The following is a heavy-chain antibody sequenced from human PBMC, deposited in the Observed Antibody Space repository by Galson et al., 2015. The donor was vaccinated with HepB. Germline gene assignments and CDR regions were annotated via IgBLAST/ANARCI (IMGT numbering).Heavy chain of an antibody. CDR2: TYYRTKWYD. D-gene: IGHD2-2*01. Sequence: CAISGDSVSRTSASWHWIRQSPSRGLEWLGRTYYRTKWYDDYEVSVRSRISINPDTSKNQVSLHLNSVTPEDTAVYYCAREGVAIVVVPAVNAAFDIWGQGTMVTVSS. CDR1: GDSVSRTSAS. CDR3: AREGVAIVVVPAVNAAFDI. V-gene: IGHV6-1*01. J-gene: IGHJ3*02.